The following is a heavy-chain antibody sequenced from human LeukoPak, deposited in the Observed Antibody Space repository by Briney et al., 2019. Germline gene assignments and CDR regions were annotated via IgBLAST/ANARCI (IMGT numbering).Heavy chain of an antibody. CDR2: IKQDGSEK. D-gene: IGHD4-17*01. Sequence: GGSLRLSCAASGFTFSSYWMSWVCQAPGKGLEWVANIKQDGSEKYYVDSVKGRFTISRDNAKNSLYLQMNSLRAEDTAVYYCARGTDDYGDYYYGMDVWGQGTTVTVSS. CDR3: ARGTDDYGDYYYGMDV. CDR1: GFTFSSYW. V-gene: IGHV3-7*05. J-gene: IGHJ6*02.